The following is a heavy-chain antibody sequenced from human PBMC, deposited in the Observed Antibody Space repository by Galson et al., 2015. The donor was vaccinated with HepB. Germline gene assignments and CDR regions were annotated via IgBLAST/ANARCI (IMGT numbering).Heavy chain of an antibody. CDR3: ARDRGLGYCSSTSCYELDP. D-gene: IGHD2-2*01. V-gene: IGHV1-3*01. J-gene: IGHJ5*02. Sequence: SVKVSCKASGYTFTSYAMHWVRQAPGQRLEWMGWINAGNGNTKYSQKFQGRVTITRDTSASTAYMELSSLRSEDTAVYYCARDRGLGYCSSTSCYELDPWGQGTLVTVSS. CDR2: INAGNGNT. CDR1: GYTFTSYA.